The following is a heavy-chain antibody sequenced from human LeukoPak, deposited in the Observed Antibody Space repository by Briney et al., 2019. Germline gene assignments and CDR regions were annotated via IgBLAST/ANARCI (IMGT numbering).Heavy chain of an antibody. CDR1: GYTFTGYY. V-gene: IGHV1-2*02. CDR2: INPNSGGT. CDR3: ATFLETTHTMDV. D-gene: IGHD1-1*01. Sequence: ASVKVSCKASGYTFTGYYMHWVRQAPGQELEWMGWINPNSGGTNYAQKFQGRVTMTRDTSISTAYMELSRLRSDDTAVYYCATFLETTHTMDVWGKGTTVTVSS. J-gene: IGHJ6*04.